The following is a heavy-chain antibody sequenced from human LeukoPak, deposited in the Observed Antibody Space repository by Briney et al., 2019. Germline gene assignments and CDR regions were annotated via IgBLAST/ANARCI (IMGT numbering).Heavy chain of an antibody. CDR3: AKDQSNWNEGFDY. J-gene: IGHJ4*02. CDR1: XFTFSSYS. V-gene: IGHV3-23*01. CDR2: ISGSGGST. Sequence: GGSLRLSCAASXFTFSSYSMSWVRQAPGKGLEWVSAISGSGGSTYYADSVKGRFTISRDNSKNTLYLQMNSLRAEDTAVYYCAKDQSNWNEGFDYWGQGTLVTVSS. D-gene: IGHD1-1*01.